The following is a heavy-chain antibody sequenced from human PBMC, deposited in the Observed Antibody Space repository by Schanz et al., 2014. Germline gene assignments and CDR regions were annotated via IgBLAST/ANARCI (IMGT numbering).Heavy chain of an antibody. CDR1: GFTFSSYW. Sequence: EVQLVESGGGLVQPGGSLRLSCAASGFTFSSYWMHWVRQVPGKGLVWVSRIKSDGSSTSYADSVKGRFTISRYNTKNALYLHMNSLGDEVTAVYYCVRDNCYAIDVWGQGTTVTVSS. J-gene: IGHJ6*02. CDR2: IKSDGSST. V-gene: IGHV3-74*01. CDR3: VRDNCYAIDV.